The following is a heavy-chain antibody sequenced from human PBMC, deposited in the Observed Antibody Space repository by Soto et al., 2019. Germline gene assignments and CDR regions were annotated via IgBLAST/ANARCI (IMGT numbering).Heavy chain of an antibody. J-gene: IGHJ4*02. CDR2: ISYDGSNK. D-gene: IGHD3-3*01. CDR1: GFTFSSYG. V-gene: IGHV3-30*18. Sequence: GGSLRLSCAASGFTFSSYGMHWVRQAPGKGLEWVAVISYDGSNKYYADSVKGRFTISRDNSKNTLYLQMSSLRAEDTAVYYCAKSAELRFLEVDFDYWGQGTLVTVSS. CDR3: AKSAELRFLEVDFDY.